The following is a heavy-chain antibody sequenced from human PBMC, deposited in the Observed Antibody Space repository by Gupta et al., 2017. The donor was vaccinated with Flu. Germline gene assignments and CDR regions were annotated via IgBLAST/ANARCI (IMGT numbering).Heavy chain of an antibody. CDR3: AKEGAYYGSGRGSDYFDY. D-gene: IGHD3-10*01. CDR1: GFTFSSYG. J-gene: IGHJ4*02. CDR2: ISYDGSNK. Sequence: QVQLVESGGGVVQPGRSLRLSCAASGFTFSSYGMHWVRQAPGKGLEWVAVISYDGSNKYYADSVKGRFTISRDNSKNTLYLQMNSLRAEDTAVYYCAKEGAYYGSGRGSDYFDYWGQGTLVTVSS. V-gene: IGHV3-30*18.